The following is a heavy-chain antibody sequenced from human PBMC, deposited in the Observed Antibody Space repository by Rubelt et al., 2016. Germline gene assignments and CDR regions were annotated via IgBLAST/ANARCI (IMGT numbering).Heavy chain of an antibody. V-gene: IGHV1-18*01. CDR3: ARSGFWSGYSYDAFDI. Sequence: GQGLEWMGWMNPNSGNTGYAQKFQGRVTMTTDTSTSTAYMELRSLRSDDTAVYYCARSGFWSGYSYDAFDIWGQGTMVTVSS. CDR2: MNPNSGNT. D-gene: IGHD3-3*01. J-gene: IGHJ3*02.